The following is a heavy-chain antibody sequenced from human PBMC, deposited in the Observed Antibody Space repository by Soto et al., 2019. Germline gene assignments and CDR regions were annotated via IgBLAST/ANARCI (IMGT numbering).Heavy chain of an antibody. CDR3: ATSSRITMIVVVIAPATFDY. CDR1: GFTFSSYA. J-gene: IGHJ4*02. D-gene: IGHD3-22*01. V-gene: IGHV3-23*01. CDR2: ISGSGGST. Sequence: GGSLRLSCAASGFTFSSYAMSWVRQAPGEGLEWVSAISGSGGSTYYADSVKGRFTISRDNSKNTLYLQMNSLRAEATAVYYCATSSRITMIVVVIAPATFDYWGKGTLVTVAS.